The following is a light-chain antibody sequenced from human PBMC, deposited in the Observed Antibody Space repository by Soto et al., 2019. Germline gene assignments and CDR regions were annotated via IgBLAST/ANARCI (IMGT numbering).Light chain of an antibody. J-gene: IGLJ1*01. CDR1: SSDVGGYNY. Sequence: SVLTQPASVSGSPGQSITISCTGTSSDVGGYNYVSWYQQHPGKAPKLMIYEVSNRPSGVSNCFSGSKSGNTASLTISGLQAEDEADYYCSSYTSSSTYVFGTGTKVTVL. CDR3: SSYTSSSTYV. V-gene: IGLV2-14*01. CDR2: EVS.